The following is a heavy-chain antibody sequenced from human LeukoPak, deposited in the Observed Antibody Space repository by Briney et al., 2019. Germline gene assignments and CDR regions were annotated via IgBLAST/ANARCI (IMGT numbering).Heavy chain of an antibody. J-gene: IGHJ5*02. V-gene: IGHV3-11*01. CDR1: GFTFNVYY. Sequence: GGSLRLSCAASGFTFNVYYMSWIHQAPGKGLEWLSYINIGGTNTHYADSVKGRFTISRDNAKKSLYLEMNNLRAEDTAVYYCATDGAGFDTWGQGVLVTVSS. CDR2: INIGGTNT. CDR3: ATDGAGFDT.